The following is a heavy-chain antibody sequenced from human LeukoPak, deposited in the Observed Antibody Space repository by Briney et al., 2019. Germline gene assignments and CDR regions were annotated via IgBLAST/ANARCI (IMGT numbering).Heavy chain of an antibody. CDR1: GVSISSGDYY. J-gene: IGHJ5*02. Sequence: SQTLSLTCTVSGVSISSGDYYWRWIRQPPGKGLEWIGYTYYSGSTYYNPSLKSRVTISVDTSKNQFSLKLSSVTAADTAVYYCARPYYYDSRIDPWGQGTRVTVSS. CDR2: TYYSGST. V-gene: IGHV4-30-4*01. D-gene: IGHD3-22*01. CDR3: ARPYYYDSRIDP.